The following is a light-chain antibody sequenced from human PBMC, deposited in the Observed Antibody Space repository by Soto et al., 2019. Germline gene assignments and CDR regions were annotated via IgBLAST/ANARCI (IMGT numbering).Light chain of an antibody. J-gene: IGKJ1*01. CDR1: QSVSSNY. Sequence: EIVLTQSPGTLSLSPGERATLSCRASQSVSSNYLAWYQQKPGQPPRLLISDASSRATGIPDRFSGSGSGTEFTLTISSLEPEDFAVYYCQHYGRSPPSWTFGQGTKVEIK. CDR3: QHYGRSPPSWT. V-gene: IGKV3-20*01. CDR2: DAS.